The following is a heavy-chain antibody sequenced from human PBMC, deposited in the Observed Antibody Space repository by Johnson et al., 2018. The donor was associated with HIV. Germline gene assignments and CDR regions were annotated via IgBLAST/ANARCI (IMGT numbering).Heavy chain of an antibody. D-gene: IGHD6-13*01. J-gene: IGHJ3*02. V-gene: IGHV3-7*05. CDR2: IKQDGSEK. Sequence: VQLVESGGGLVQPGGSLRLSCAASGFTFSSYWMSWVRQAPGKGLEWVANIKQDGSEKYYVDSVKGRLTITRANAKNSLYLQMNSLIAEDTAVYYCARERQRAGAFDIWGQWTMVTVSS. CDR1: GFTFSSYW. CDR3: ARERQRAGAFDI.